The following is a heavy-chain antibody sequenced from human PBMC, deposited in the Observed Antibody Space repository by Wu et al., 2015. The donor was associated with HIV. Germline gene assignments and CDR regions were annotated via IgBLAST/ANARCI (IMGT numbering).Heavy chain of an antibody. CDR2: INPNSGGT. J-gene: IGHJ5*02. Sequence: QVQLVQSGAEVKKPGASVKVSCKASGYTFTGYYMHWVRQAPGQGLEWMGWINPNSGGTNYAQKFQGRVTMTRDTSISTAYMELSRLRSDDTAVYYCARVGFGELLGEGRWFDPWGQGTLVTVSS. D-gene: IGHD3-10*01. CDR3: ARVGFGELLGEGRWFDP. V-gene: IGHV1-2*02. CDR1: GYTFTGYY.